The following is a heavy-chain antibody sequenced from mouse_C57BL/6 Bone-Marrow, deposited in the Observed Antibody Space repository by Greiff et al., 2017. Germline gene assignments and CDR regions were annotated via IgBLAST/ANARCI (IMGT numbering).Heavy chain of an antibody. CDR3: ARWDDYDGEFAY. J-gene: IGHJ3*01. CDR1: GFSLTSYG. CDR2: IWSGGST. Sequence: VQLQQSGPGLVQPSQSLSITCTVSGFSLTSYGVHWVRQSPGKGLEWLGVIWSGGSTDYNAAFISRLSISKDNSKSQVFFKMNSLQADDTAIYYCARWDDYDGEFAYWGQGTLVTVSA. V-gene: IGHV2-2*01. D-gene: IGHD2-4*01.